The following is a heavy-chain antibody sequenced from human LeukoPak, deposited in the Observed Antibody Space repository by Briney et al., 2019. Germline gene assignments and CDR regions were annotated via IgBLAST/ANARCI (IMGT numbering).Heavy chain of an antibody. D-gene: IGHD3-10*01. Sequence: SETLSLTCGVSGYSFSRGYYWAWIRQPPGKGLEWIGTIYHTGSTYYTPSLGSRVTISVDTSKNEFSLNLNSVTAADTAVYYCARAGWIITRGIDYWGQGALVTVSS. V-gene: IGHV4-38-2*01. J-gene: IGHJ4*02. CDR3: ARAGWIITRGIDY. CDR1: GYSFSRGYY. CDR2: IYHTGST.